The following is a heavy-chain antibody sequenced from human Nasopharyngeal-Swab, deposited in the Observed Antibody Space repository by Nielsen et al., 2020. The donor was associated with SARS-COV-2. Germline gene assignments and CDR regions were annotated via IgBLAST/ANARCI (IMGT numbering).Heavy chain of an antibody. Sequence: GEPLKISCAASGFTFSSYWMSWVRQAPGKGLEWVANIKEDGSEKYYVDSVKGRFTISRDNAKNSLYLQMNSLRAEDTAVYYCAGGNSADHWGQGTLVTVSS. CDR1: GFTFSSYW. V-gene: IGHV3-7*03. CDR3: AGGNSADH. J-gene: IGHJ4*02. CDR2: IKEDGSEK. D-gene: IGHD4-23*01.